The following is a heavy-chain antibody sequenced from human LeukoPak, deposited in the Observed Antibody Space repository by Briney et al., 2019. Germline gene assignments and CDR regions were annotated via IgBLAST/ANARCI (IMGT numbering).Heavy chain of an antibody. CDR2: IRSKTYGGTT. Sequence: GGSLRLSCTASGFSFGDHAMTWVRQAPGKGLEWVGFIRSKTYGGTTEYAASVRGRFTISRDDSKSIAYLQMNSLKTEDTAVSHCSRGNSYYSNSPIDYWGQGTLVTVSS. CDR1: GFSFGDHA. J-gene: IGHJ4*02. D-gene: IGHD4-11*01. V-gene: IGHV3-49*04. CDR3: SRGNSYYSNSPIDY.